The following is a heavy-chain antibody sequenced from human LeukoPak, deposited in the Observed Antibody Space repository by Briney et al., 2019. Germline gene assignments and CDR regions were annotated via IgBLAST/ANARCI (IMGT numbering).Heavy chain of an antibody. J-gene: IGHJ4*02. CDR3: ARDPVLDDYGGNSPY. V-gene: IGHV3-74*01. CDR2: INTDGSST. Sequence: GGSLRLSCAASGFTFSSYWMHWVRQAPGKGLVCVSRINTDGSSTTYADSVKGRFTISRDNAKNTLYLQMNSLRAEDTAVYYCARDPVLDDYGGNSPYWGQGTLVTVSS. D-gene: IGHD4-23*01. CDR1: GFTFSSYW.